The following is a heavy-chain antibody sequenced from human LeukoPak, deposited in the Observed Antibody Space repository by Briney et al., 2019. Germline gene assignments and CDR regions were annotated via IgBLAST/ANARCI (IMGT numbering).Heavy chain of an antibody. Sequence: PGGSLRLSCAASGFTFDYYGMSWVRQAPGKGLEWVSGINWNGGSTGYADSVKGRFTIYRDNAKNSLYLQMNSLRAEDTALYYCATGGITIFGVVTYPNDWGQGTLVTVSS. J-gene: IGHJ4*02. CDR2: INWNGGST. CDR3: ATGGITIFGVVTYPND. V-gene: IGHV3-20*04. D-gene: IGHD3-3*01. CDR1: GFTFDYYG.